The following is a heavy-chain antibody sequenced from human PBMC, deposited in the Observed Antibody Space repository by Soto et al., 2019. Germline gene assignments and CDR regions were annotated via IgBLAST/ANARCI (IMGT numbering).Heavy chain of an antibody. CDR1: GFRFSRYE. D-gene: IGHD3-22*01. V-gene: IGHV3-48*03. J-gene: IGHJ3*01. CDR2: ISSSGNVI. CDR3: VRDWGNYYDNTGADAFDV. Sequence: PGGSLRLSCAASGFRFSRYEMNWVRQVPGKGLEWVSYISSSGNVIYYADSVKGRFTISRDNAKSSLHLQMNSLRAEDTAVYFCVRDWGNYYDNTGADAFDVWGQGTKVTVSS.